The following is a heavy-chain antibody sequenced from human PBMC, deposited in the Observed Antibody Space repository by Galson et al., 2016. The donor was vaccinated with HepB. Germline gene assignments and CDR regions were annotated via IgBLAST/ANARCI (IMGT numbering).Heavy chain of an antibody. CDR2: IFPADSDT. CDR3: ARPPAVADNVVLDI. V-gene: IGHV5-51*01. D-gene: IGHD6-19*01. CDR1: GYSFTNYW. J-gene: IGHJ3*02. Sequence: QSGAAVKKPGESLKISCKGSGYSFTNYWIGWVRQMPGKGLEWMGIIFPADSDTRYSPSFQGQVTISADKSISTAYLQWSSLKASDTAMYYCARPPAVADNVVLDIWGQGTMVTVSS.